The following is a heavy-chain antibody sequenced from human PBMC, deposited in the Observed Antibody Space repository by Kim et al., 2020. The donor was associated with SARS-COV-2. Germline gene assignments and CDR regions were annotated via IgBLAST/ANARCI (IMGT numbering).Heavy chain of an antibody. D-gene: IGHD3-22*01. CDR3: ARLGNYYDSSGYSN. J-gene: IGHJ4*02. Sequence: NPSIKSRVTISVDTSKNQCSLKLSSVTAADTAGYYCARLGNYYDSSGYSNWGQGTLVTVSS. V-gene: IGHV4-39*07.